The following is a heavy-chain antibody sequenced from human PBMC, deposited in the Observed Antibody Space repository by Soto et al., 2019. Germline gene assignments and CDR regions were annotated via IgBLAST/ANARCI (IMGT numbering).Heavy chain of an antibody. CDR2: IYYSGST. CDR3: ARAQYSSGWYGEYYYYGMDV. J-gene: IGHJ6*02. V-gene: IGHV4-59*01. CDR1: GGSISSYY. D-gene: IGHD6-19*01. Sequence: SETLSLTCTVSGGSISSYYWSWIRQPPGKGLEWIGYIYYSGSTNYNPSLKSRVTISVDTSKNQFSLKLSSVTAADTAVYYCARAQYSSGWYGEYYYYGMDVWGQGTTVTVSS.